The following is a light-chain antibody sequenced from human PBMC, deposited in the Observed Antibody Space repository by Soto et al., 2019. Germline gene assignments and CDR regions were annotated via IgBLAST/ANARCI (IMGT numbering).Light chain of an antibody. CDR3: QQSFSSPIT. CDR2: TAS. Sequence: DIQMTQSPSSLSASVGDRVTITCQASQSISSYLNWYHQKPGKAPKLLIYTASSLQSGVPSRFSGSGSGTDFTLTISSLQPEDFATYDCQQSFSSPITFGQGTRLEIK. V-gene: IGKV1-39*01. J-gene: IGKJ5*01. CDR1: QSISSY.